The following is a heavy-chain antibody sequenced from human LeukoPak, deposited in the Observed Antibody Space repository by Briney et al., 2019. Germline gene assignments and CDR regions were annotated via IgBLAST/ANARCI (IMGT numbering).Heavy chain of an antibody. J-gene: IGHJ6*02. V-gene: IGHV4-59*13. D-gene: IGHD2-2*01. CDR2: ICYSGST. CDR1: GGSLSNYY. CDR3: ARTGYCSRISCYPYYYGMDV. Sequence: SETLSLTCTVSGGSLSNYYWSWIRQPPGKGLEWIGYICYSGSTKYNPSLKSRVTISVDTSKNQFSLNLSSVTAADTAMYYCARTGYCSRISCYPYYYGMDVWGQGTTVTVSS.